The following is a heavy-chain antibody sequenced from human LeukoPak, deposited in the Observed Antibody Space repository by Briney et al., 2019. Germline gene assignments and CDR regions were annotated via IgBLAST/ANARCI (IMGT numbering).Heavy chain of an antibody. CDR2: ISYDGSNK. V-gene: IGHV3-30*18. J-gene: IGHJ6*02. CDR3: AKDKAAAGTVFYYYYGMDV. CDR1: GFTFSIYS. Sequence: GRSLRLSCAASGFTFSIYSMNWVRQAPGKGLEWVAVISYDGSNKYYADSVKGRFTISRDNSKNTLYLQMNSLRAEDTAVYYCAKDKAAAGTVFYYYYGMDVWGQGTTVTVSS. D-gene: IGHD6-13*01.